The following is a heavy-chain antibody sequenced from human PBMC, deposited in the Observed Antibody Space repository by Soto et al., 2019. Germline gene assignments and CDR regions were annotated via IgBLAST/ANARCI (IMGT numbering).Heavy chain of an antibody. CDR3: ARVDDTAWFTRDY. CDR2: INQDGSET. J-gene: IGHJ4*02. CDR1: GFTFSTYW. Sequence: PGGSLRLSCGASGFTFSTYWMNWVRQAPGKGLEWVANINQDGSETSYVDSVKGRLTISRDNAKNSLYLQMDSLRADDTAVYYCARVDDTAWFTRDYWGQGTLVTVSS. D-gene: IGHD3-10*01. V-gene: IGHV3-7*01.